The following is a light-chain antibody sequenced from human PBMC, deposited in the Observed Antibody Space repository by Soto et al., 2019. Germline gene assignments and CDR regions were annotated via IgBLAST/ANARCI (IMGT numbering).Light chain of an antibody. V-gene: IGKV1-39*01. J-gene: IGKJ1*01. Sequence: DIQXTXXXXSXSASXGXXXTXTCXAXXXIXXYLNWYQQKPGKAPKLLIYAASSLQSGVPSRFSGSGSGTDFTLTISSLQPEDFATYYCQQSYSTPRTFGQGTKVEIK. CDR2: AAS. CDR1: XXIXXY. CDR3: QQSYSTPRT.